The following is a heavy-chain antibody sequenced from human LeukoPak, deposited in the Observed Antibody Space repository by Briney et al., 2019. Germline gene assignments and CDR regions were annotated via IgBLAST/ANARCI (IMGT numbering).Heavy chain of an antibody. CDR3: ARRRRAGTFVVVPAAMGGDAFDI. D-gene: IGHD2-2*01. Sequence: SETLSLTCTVSGGSISSSSYYWGWIRQPPGKGLEWIGSIYYSGSTYYNPSLKSRVTISVDTSKNQFSLKLSSVTAADTAVYYCARRRRAGTFVVVPAAMGGDAFDIWGQGTMVTVSS. CDR1: GGSISSSSYY. J-gene: IGHJ3*02. V-gene: IGHV4-39*01. CDR2: IYYSGST.